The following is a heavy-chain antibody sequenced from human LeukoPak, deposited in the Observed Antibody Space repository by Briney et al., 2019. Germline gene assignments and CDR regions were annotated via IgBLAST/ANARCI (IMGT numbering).Heavy chain of an antibody. V-gene: IGHV3-15*01. CDR1: GFTFSNAW. Sequence: GGSLRLSCAASGFTFSNAWMSWVRQAPGKGLEWVGRIKSKTDGGTTDYAAPVKGRFTISRDDSKNTLYLQMNSLKTEDTAVYYCTTDPGYCSGGSCSTWRFTDYWGQGTLVTVSS. CDR2: IKSKTDGGTT. CDR3: TTDPGYCSGGSCSTWRFTDY. J-gene: IGHJ4*02. D-gene: IGHD2-15*01.